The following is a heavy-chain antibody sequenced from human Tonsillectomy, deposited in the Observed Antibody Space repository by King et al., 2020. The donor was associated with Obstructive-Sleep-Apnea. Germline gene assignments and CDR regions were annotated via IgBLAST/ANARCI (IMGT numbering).Heavy chain of an antibody. Sequence: TLKESGPTLVKPTQTLTLTCTFSWFSLSTSVVGVGWIRQPPGKALEVLALIYWDDVKRYSPSLRSRLTITKDTSQNHAVLTMTNMDPVDTATYYCAHSGWLYYFDYWGQGTLVTVSS. J-gene: IGHJ4*02. CDR2: IYWDDVK. CDR3: AHSGWLYYFDY. D-gene: IGHD6-19*01. V-gene: IGHV2-5*02. CDR1: WFSLSTSVVG.